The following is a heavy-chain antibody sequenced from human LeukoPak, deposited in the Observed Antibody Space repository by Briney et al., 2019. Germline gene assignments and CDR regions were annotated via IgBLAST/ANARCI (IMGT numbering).Heavy chain of an antibody. D-gene: IGHD3-10*01. V-gene: IGHV4-61*02. J-gene: IGHJ6*03. CDR2: IYTSGST. Sequence: PSETLSLTCTVSGGSISSGSYYWSWIRQPAGKGLEWIGRIYTSGSTNYNPSLKSRVTISVDTSKNQFSLKLSSVTAADTDVYYCARARGITMVRGVTTKNYYYYYMDVWGKGTTVTISS. CDR3: ARARGITMVRGVTTKNYYYYYMDV. CDR1: GGSISSGSYY.